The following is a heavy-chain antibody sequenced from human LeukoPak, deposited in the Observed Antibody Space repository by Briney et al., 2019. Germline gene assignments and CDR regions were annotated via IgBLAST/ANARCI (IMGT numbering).Heavy chain of an antibody. CDR2: IYYSGST. V-gene: IGHV4-39*02. Sequence: PSETLSLTCTVSGSSISSSSYYWGWIRQPPGKGLEWIGSIYYSGSTYYNWSLKSRVTISVDTSKNQFSLKLSSVTAADTAVYYCARDYDIGYAGYWGQGTLVTVSS. CDR3: ARDYDIGYAGY. J-gene: IGHJ4*02. CDR1: GSSISSSSYY. D-gene: IGHD5-12*01.